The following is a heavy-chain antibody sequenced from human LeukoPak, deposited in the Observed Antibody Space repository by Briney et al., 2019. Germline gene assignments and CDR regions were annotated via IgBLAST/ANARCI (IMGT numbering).Heavy chain of an antibody. CDR1: GFTFSSYG. J-gene: IGHJ4*02. Sequence: GGSLRLSCAASGFTFSSYGMHWVRQDPGKGLEWVAFIRYDGSNKYYADSVKGRFTISRDNSKNTLYLQMNSLRAEDTAVYYCATIVGATNFHYWAREPWSPSPQ. D-gene: IGHD1-26*01. CDR2: IRYDGSNK. V-gene: IGHV3-30*02. CDR3: ATIVGATNFHY.